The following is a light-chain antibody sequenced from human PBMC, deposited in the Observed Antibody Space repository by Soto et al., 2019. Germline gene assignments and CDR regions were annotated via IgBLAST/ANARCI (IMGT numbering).Light chain of an antibody. CDR1: QDIGTD. Sequence: DIQMTQSPASLSASVTDRVTITCRASQDIGTDLGWYQQKPGKAPERLIYEASVLQSGVPSRFSASGSGTEFTLTVSSLQPEDFATYLCQQYGSSVFNIGSGTKVDIK. CDR3: QQYGSSVFN. V-gene: IGKV1-17*01. CDR2: EAS. J-gene: IGKJ3*01.